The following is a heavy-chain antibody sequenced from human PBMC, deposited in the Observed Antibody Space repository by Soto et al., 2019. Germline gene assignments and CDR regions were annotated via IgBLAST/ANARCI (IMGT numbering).Heavy chain of an antibody. J-gene: IGHJ5*02. CDR3: ARSPGYSSGWYWDNWFDP. V-gene: IGHV4-34*01. Sequence: SETLSLTCAVYGGSFSGYYWSWIRQPPGKGLEWIGEINHSGSTNYNPSLKSRVTISVDTSKNQFSLKLSSVNAADTAVYYCARSPGYSSGWYWDNWFDPWGQGTLVTVSS. CDR2: INHSGST. D-gene: IGHD6-19*01. CDR1: GGSFSGYY.